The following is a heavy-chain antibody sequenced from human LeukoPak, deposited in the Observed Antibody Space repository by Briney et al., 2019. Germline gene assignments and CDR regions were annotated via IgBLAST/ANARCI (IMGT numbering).Heavy chain of an antibody. Sequence: QPGGSLRLSCAASGFTFSSYAMSWVRQAPGKGREWVSAISGSGGSTYYADSVKGRFTISRDNSKNTPYLQMNSLRAEDTAVYYCAKEYYYDSRKGVPYAFDIWGQGTMVTVSS. J-gene: IGHJ3*02. CDR3: AKEYYYDSRKGVPYAFDI. V-gene: IGHV3-23*01. CDR1: GFTFSSYA. D-gene: IGHD3-22*01. CDR2: ISGSGGST.